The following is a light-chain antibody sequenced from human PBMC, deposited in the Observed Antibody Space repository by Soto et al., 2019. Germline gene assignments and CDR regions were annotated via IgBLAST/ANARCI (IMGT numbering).Light chain of an antibody. CDR1: SSDVGSYNL. CDR3: GSYAGRSTLV. V-gene: IGLV2-23*01. CDR2: EGS. Sequence: QSALTQPASVSGSPGQSITISCTGSSSDVGSYNLVSWHQQYPGKAPKLMIYEGSKRPSGVSNRFSGSKSGNTASRTISGLQAEDEAEYYCGSYAGRSTLVFGGGTKLTVL. J-gene: IGLJ3*02.